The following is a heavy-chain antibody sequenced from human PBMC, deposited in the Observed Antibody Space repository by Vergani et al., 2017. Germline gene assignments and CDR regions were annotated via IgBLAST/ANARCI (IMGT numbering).Heavy chain of an antibody. CDR3: ERVAGLRDAFDI. V-gene: IGHV4-31*03. J-gene: IGHJ3*02. Sequence: QVQLQESGPGLVKPSQTLSLTCTVSGGSISSGGYYWSWSRQHPGKGLEWIGYIYYSGSTYYNPSLTSRVTISVDTSKNQFSLKLSSVTAADTAVYYCERVAGLRDAFDIWGQGTMVTVSS. D-gene: IGHD5-18*01. CDR2: IYYSGST. CDR1: GGSISSGGYY.